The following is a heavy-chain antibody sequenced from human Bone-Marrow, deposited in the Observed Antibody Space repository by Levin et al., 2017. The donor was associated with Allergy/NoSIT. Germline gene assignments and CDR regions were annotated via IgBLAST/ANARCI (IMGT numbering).Heavy chain of an antibody. V-gene: IGHV2-26*01. CDR3: ARIPWLIVGGYGMDV. J-gene: IGHJ6*02. Sequence: SGPTLVKPTETLTLTCTVSGFSLSNSRIGVSWIRQPPGKALEWLAHIFSNAEKSYSISMKSRLTISKDISRSQVVLTMTNMDPADTATYYCARIPWLIVGGYGMDVWGQGTTVTVSS. CDR2: IFSNAEK. CDR1: GFSLSNSRIG. D-gene: IGHD3-22*01.